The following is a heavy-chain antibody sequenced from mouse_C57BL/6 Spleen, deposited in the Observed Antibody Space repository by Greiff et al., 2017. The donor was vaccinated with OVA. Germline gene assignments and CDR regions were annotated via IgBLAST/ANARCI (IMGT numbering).Heavy chain of an antibody. V-gene: IGHV1-15*01. CDR1: GYTFTDYE. CDR3: TRDYGSSHPLDY. CDR2: IDPETGGT. Sequence: VKLMASGAELVRPGASVTLSCKASGYTFTDYEMHWVKQTPVHGLEWIGAIDPETGGTAYNQKFKGKAILTADKSSSTAYMELRSLTSEDSAVYYCTRDYGSSHPLDYWGQGTTLTVSS. D-gene: IGHD1-1*01. J-gene: IGHJ2*01.